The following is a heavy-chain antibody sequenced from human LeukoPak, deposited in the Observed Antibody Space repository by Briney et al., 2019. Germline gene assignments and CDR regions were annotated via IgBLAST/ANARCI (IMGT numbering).Heavy chain of an antibody. J-gene: IGHJ4*02. Sequence: TPSETLSLTCTVSGGSISSSPYYWGWFRQPPGKGLEWIGSIYSSGTTYYNPSLESRVTISVDTSKNQFSLKLSSVTAADTAVYYCARRYGYDTDYWGQGTLVTVSS. CDR1: GGSISSSPYY. V-gene: IGHV4-39*01. CDR2: IYSSGTT. D-gene: IGHD3-22*01. CDR3: ARRYGYDTDY.